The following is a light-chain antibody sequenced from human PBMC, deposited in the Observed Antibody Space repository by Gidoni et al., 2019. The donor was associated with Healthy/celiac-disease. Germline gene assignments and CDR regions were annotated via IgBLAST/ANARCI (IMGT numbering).Light chain of an antibody. CDR3: QQSYSTPPT. Sequence: DLPMTQYPSSLSAYVGDRVTITCRASQSISIYINWYQQKPGKAPKLLIYAASSLHSGIPSMCSGSGSGTDITLTISSLQPEDFATYYCQQSYSTPPTFXQXTRLEIK. J-gene: IGKJ5*01. V-gene: IGKV1-39*01. CDR1: QSISIY. CDR2: AAS.